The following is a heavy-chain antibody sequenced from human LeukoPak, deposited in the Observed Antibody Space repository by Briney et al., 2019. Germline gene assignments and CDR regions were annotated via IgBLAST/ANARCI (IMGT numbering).Heavy chain of an antibody. D-gene: IGHD4-11*01. V-gene: IGHV3-33*01. CDR2: IWSDGSKK. Sequence: GGTLRLSCAASGFTFSNYGMHWVRQAPGKGLEWVTIIWSDGSKKYYADSVKGRFTISRDNSNDMLYLQMNSLRAEDTAVYYCARGIYGPVTYYFDYWGQGTLVTVSS. CDR3: ARGIYGPVTYYFDY. CDR1: GFTFSNYG. J-gene: IGHJ4*02.